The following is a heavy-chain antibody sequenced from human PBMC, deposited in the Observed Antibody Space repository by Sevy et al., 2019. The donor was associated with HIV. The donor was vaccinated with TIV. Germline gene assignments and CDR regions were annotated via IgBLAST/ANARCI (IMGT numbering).Heavy chain of an antibody. CDR3: AGENAWGRGYS. J-gene: IGHJ4*02. V-gene: IGHV4-59*08. D-gene: IGHD1-26*01. CDR1: GGSITSLY. Sequence: SETLSLTCTVSGGSITSLYWNWIRQPPGKGLEWIANIYYNGQINYNPSLKSRVNLLLDTSKNQFSLRLSSVTAADTAMYYCAGENAWGRGYSWGQGTLVTVSS. CDR2: IYYNGQI.